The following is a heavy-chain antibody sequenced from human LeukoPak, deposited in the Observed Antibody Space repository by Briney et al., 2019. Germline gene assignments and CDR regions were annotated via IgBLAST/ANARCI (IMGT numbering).Heavy chain of an antibody. J-gene: IGHJ4*02. CDR1: GASISSSSYY. D-gene: IGHD2-15*01. CDR3: ARVAHDLYPYYFDY. Sequence: SETLSLTCTVSGASISSSSYYWGWIRQPPGKGLEWIGSIYYSGSTYYNPSLKSRVTISPDTSKNQFSLNLSSVTAADTAVYYCARVAHDLYPYYFDYWGQGTLVTVSS. CDR2: IYYSGST. V-gene: IGHV4-39*07.